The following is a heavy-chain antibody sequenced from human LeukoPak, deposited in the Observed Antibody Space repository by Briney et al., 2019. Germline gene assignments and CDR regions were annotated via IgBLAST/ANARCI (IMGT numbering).Heavy chain of an antibody. CDR1: GFTFSDHY. J-gene: IGHJ3*01. V-gene: IGHV3-72*01. CDR3: ARSHYETSGYFDQDAFDV. Sequence: PGGSLRLSCAASGFTFSDHYMDCVRQAPGKGLEWVGRTRNKLKSHTTEYAASVRGRFTISRDDSKNSLYLQMNSLKTEDTALYYCARSHYETSGYFDQDAFDVWGQGTMVTVSA. D-gene: IGHD3-22*01. CDR2: TRNKLKSHTT.